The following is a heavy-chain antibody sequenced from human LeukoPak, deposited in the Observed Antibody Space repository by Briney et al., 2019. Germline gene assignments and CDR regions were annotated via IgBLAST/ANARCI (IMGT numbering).Heavy chain of an antibody. Sequence: GGSLRLSCAASGFTFSTYGMNWVRQAPGKGLEWVSSVSGATGNSYYVGSVKGRFTISRDDSKNTLYLQMNSLRAEDTAVYYCAREGNTGLTYFDYWGQGTLVTVSS. CDR1: GFTFSTYG. CDR3: AREGNTGLTYFDY. D-gene: IGHD3/OR15-3a*01. J-gene: IGHJ4*02. V-gene: IGHV3-23*01. CDR2: VSGATGNS.